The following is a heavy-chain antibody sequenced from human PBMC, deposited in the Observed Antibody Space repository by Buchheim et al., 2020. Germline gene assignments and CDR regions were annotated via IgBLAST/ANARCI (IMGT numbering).Heavy chain of an antibody. Sequence: QVQLVESGGGVVQPGRSLRLSCAASGFSFSIYGMNWVRQAPGKGLEWVAVISYDVSNKDYADSVKGRFTISRDNSMQTLYLEMNSLRAEDTAVYYCAKDGGVGSDYFDYWGQGTL. CDR3: AKDGGVGSDYFDY. J-gene: IGHJ4*02. V-gene: IGHV3-30*18. D-gene: IGHD1-26*01. CDR2: ISYDVSNK. CDR1: GFSFSIYG.